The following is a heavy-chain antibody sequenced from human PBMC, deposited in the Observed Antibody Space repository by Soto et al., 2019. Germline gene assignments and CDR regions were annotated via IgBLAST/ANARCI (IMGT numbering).Heavy chain of an antibody. Sequence: SETLSLTCTVSGASISPGSYYWAWIRQPPGQGLEWIGTINPGGSTNYNPSLNSRVTISVDTSKNQFSLKVSSVTAADTAVYYCARDRGYYYDSSGPSWFDPWGQGTLVTVS. CDR1: GASISPGSYY. CDR3: ARDRGYYYDSSGPSWFDP. J-gene: IGHJ5*02. CDR2: INPGGST. D-gene: IGHD3-22*01. V-gene: IGHV4-39*02.